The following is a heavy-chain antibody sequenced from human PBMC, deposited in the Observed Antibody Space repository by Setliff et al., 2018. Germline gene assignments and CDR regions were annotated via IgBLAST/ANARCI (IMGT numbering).Heavy chain of an antibody. J-gene: IGHJ4*02. D-gene: IGHD2-8*01. CDR1: GYTFTNYG. Sequence: ASVKVSCKASGYTFTNYGVTWVRQAPGQGLAWMGWISTYSGNTYYAPELQGRVTLTTDTSTTTAYLELRSLTSDDTAVYYCSRLVRYCTTTTCQRASGDDYWGQGTLVTVSS. CDR2: ISTYSGNT. CDR3: SRLVRYCTTTTCQRASGDDY. V-gene: IGHV1-18*01.